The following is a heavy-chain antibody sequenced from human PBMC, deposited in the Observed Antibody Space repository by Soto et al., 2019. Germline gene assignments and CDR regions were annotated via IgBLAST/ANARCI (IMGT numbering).Heavy chain of an antibody. D-gene: IGHD6-19*01. Sequence: SVKVSCKASGGTFSSYAISWVRQAPGQGLEWMGGIIPIFGTANYAQKFQGRVTITADESTSTAYMELSSLRSEDTAVYYCATSSGWSSPFDYWGQGTLVTVSS. J-gene: IGHJ4*02. CDR2: IIPIFGTA. V-gene: IGHV1-69*13. CDR1: GGTFSSYA. CDR3: ATSSGWSSPFDY.